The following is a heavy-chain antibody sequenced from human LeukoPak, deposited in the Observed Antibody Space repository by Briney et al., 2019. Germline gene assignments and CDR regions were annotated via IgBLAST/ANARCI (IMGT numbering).Heavy chain of an antibody. Sequence: GGSLRLSCEVSGLTFSDAWMNWVRQAPGKGLEWVAVIWYDGSNKYYADSVKGRFTISRDNSKNTLYLQMNSLRAEDTAVYYCAREELTGTTPYGMDVWGQGTTVTVSS. CDR3: AREELTGTTPYGMDV. J-gene: IGHJ6*02. CDR1: GLTFSDAW. V-gene: IGHV3-33*01. D-gene: IGHD1-7*01. CDR2: IWYDGSNK.